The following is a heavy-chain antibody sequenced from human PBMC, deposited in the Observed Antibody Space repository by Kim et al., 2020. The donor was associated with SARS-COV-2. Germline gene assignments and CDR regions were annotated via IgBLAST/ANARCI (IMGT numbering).Heavy chain of an antibody. D-gene: IGHD2-21*02. V-gene: IGHV3-23*01. Sequence: YYADSVKGRFTISRDNSKNTLYLQMNSLRAEDTAVYYCAKQEVTAYYFDYWGQGTLVTVSS. CDR3: AKQEVTAYYFDY. J-gene: IGHJ4*02.